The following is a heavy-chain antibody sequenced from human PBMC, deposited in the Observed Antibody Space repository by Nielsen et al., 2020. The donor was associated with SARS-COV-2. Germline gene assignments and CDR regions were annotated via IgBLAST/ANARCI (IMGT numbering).Heavy chain of an antibody. CDR2: IYYSGST. J-gene: IGHJ4*02. Sequence: SETLSLTCTASGGSIRSYYWSWIRQPQGKGLEWIGNIYYSGSTNYNPSLKSRVTISVDTSKNQFSLKLSSVTAADTAVYYCARRNGSGYYRQFDYWGQGTLVTVSS. CDR3: ARRNGSGYYRQFDY. D-gene: IGHD3-22*01. CDR1: GGSIRSYY. V-gene: IGHV4-59*12.